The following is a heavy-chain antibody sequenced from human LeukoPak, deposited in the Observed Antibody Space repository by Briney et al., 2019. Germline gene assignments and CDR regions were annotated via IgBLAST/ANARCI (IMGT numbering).Heavy chain of an antibody. J-gene: IGHJ4*02. D-gene: IGHD3-3*01. CDR3: ARLANYDFWSGYYTR. Sequence: GGSLRLSCAASGFTFSSYSMYWVRQAPGKGLEWVSYISSSSSTIYYADSVKGRFTISRDNAKNSLYLQMNSLRAEDTAVYYCARLANYDFWSGYYTRWGQGTLVTVSS. V-gene: IGHV3-48*01. CDR2: ISSSSSTI. CDR1: GFTFSSYS.